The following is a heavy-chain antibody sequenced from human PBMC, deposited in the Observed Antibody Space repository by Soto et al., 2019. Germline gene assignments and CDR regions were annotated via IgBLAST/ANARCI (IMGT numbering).Heavy chain of an antibody. J-gene: IGHJ6*02. D-gene: IGHD2-2*01. CDR3: ARDCISTSCYSPGTDVYYYGMDV. CDR1: GFTFSSYA. V-gene: IGHV3-30-3*01. CDR2: ISYDGSNK. Sequence: GGSLRLSCAASGFTFSSYAMHWVRQAPGKGLEWVAVISYDGSNKYYADSVKGRFTISRDNSKNTLYLQMNSLRAEDTAVYYCARDCISTSCYSPGTDVYYYGMDVWGQGTTVTVSS.